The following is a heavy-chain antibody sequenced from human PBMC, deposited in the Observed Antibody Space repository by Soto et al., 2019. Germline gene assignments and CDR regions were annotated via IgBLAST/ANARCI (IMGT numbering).Heavy chain of an antibody. CDR1: GFTFSNVW. J-gene: IGHJ4*02. Sequence: EVQLVESGGGLVKPGGSLSLSCAASGFTFSNVWMSWVRQAPGKGLEWVGRIKRRADGGTTDYATPVRGRFTVSRDDSKNTLYLQMNSLKSHDTAVYYCTAGYCSGGSCYSVVYWGQGTLVTVSS. V-gene: IGHV3-15*01. CDR3: TAGYCSGGSCYSVVY. D-gene: IGHD2-15*01. CDR2: IKRRADGGTT.